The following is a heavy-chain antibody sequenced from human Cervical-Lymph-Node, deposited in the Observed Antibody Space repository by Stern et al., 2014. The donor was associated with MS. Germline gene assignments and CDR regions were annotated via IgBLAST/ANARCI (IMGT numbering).Heavy chain of an antibody. D-gene: IGHD3-10*01. CDR1: AYTITDYH. CDR3: ARGGGYSYSTLDY. CDR2: INPNSGGT. Sequence: QVQLGQSGAEVKKPGASVKVSCKASAYTITDYHTHWVRQAPGHGLEWMGWINPNSGGTYSAQKFQGRLTMTRDTSISTAYMELSSLRSDDTAVYYCARGGGYSYSTLDYWGQGTQVTVSS. J-gene: IGHJ4*02. V-gene: IGHV1-2*02.